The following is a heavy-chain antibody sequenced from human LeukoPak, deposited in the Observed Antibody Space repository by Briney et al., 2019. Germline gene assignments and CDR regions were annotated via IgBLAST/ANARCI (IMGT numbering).Heavy chain of an antibody. CDR1: GGSFSGYY. J-gene: IGHJ5*02. Sequence: SETLSLTCAVYGGSFSGYYWSWIRQPPGKGLEWIGEINHSGSTNYNPSLKSRVTISVDTSKNQFSLKLSSVTAADTAVYYCARHQYYGSGSFNWFDPWGQGTLVTVSS. V-gene: IGHV4-34*01. CDR2: INHSGST. CDR3: ARHQYYGSGSFNWFDP. D-gene: IGHD3-10*01.